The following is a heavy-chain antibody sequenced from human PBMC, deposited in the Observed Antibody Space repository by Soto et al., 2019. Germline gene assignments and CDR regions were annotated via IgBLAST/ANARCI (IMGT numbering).Heavy chain of an antibody. J-gene: IGHJ4*02. Sequence: PGGSLRLSCAASGFTLSYYGMHWVRQAPGKGLEWVAVISYDGSNKYYADSVKGRFTVSRDNSKNTLFLQMNSLREDDTAVYYCAKDRGYSYGSFDFWGQGTLVTVSS. CDR3: AKDRGYSYGSFDF. V-gene: IGHV3-30*18. CDR1: GFTLSYYG. D-gene: IGHD5-18*01. CDR2: ISYDGSNK.